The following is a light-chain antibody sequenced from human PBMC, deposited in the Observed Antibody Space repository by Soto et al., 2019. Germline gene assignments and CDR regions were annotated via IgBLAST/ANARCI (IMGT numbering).Light chain of an antibody. CDR1: QGISSY. Sequence: DIQLTQSPSFLSASVGDRVTITCRASQGISSYLAWYQQKPGKAPKLLIYAASTLQSGVPSRFSGSGSGTEFTLTISRLEPEDFAVYYCQQYVTSPPGYTFGQGTELRIK. CDR3: QQYVTSPPGYT. J-gene: IGKJ2*01. V-gene: IGKV1-9*01. CDR2: AAS.